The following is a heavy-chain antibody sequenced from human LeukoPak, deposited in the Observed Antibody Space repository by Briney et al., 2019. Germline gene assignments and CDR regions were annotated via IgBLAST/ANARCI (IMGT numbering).Heavy chain of an antibody. CDR1: GYSISSGYY. CDR2: IYFSGST. V-gene: IGHV4-38-2*01. J-gene: IGHJ5*02. D-gene: IGHD4-17*01. CDR3: ARGGLRYSLSSWFDP. Sequence: PSETLSLTCAVSGYSISSGYYWGWIRPPPEKGLEWIGSIYFSGSTYYNPPLKSRVTISVDTSKNQFSLKLSSVTAADTAVYYCARGGLRYSLSSWFDPWGQGTLVTVSS.